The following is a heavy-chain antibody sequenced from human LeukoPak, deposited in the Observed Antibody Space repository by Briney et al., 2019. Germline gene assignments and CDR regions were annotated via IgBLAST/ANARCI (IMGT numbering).Heavy chain of an antibody. CDR1: GFIFTDYW. CDR2: IRGDGRAT. CDR3: ARDLRMVRGVKDDY. Sequence: GGSLRLSCAASGFIFTDYWMHWVRQASGKELVWVARIRGDGRATTYADSVKGRFTISRDNAKNSLYLQMNSLRAEDTAVYYCARDLRMVRGVKDDYWGQGTLVTVSS. J-gene: IGHJ4*02. V-gene: IGHV3-74*01. D-gene: IGHD3-10*01.